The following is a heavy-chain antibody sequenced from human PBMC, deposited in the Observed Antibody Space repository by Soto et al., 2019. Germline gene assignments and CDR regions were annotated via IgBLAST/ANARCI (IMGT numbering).Heavy chain of an antibody. CDR3: AVSIGDFWSGYYPGYYMDV. V-gene: IGHV3-23*01. J-gene: IGHJ6*03. CDR2: ISGSGGST. Sequence: GGSLRLSCAASGFTFSSYAMSWVRQAPGKGLEWVSAISGSGGSTYYADSVKGRFTISRDNSKNTLYLQMNSLRAEDTAVYYCAVSIGDFWSGYYPGYYMDVWGKGTTVTVSS. CDR1: GFTFSSYA. D-gene: IGHD3-3*01.